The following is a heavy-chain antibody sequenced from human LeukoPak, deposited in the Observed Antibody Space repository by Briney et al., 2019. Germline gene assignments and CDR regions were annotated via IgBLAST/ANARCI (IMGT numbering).Heavy chain of an antibody. CDR1: GFTFSNYW. V-gene: IGHV4-4*02. J-gene: IGHJ4*02. CDR2: IYHSGST. D-gene: IGHD6-19*01. Sequence: PGGSLRLSCAASGFTFSNYWMSWVRQPPGKGLEWIGEIYHSGSTNYNPSLKSRVTISVDKSKNQFSLKLSSVTAADTAVYYCAREAVAGIDYWGQGTLVTVSS. CDR3: AREAVAGIDY.